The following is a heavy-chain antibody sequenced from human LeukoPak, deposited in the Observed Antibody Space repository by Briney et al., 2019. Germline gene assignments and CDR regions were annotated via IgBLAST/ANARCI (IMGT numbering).Heavy chain of an antibody. J-gene: IGHJ4*02. CDR2: IDSDGNSR. CDR3: ARAISGYYYFDY. Sequence: GGSLRLSCAAPGFTFSRYWMHWVRHAPGKGLVWVSRIDSDGNSRTYADSVKGRFTISRDNAKNTLYLQVNSLRAEDTAVYYCARAISGYYYFDYWGQGILVTVSS. V-gene: IGHV3-74*01. CDR1: GFTFSRYW. D-gene: IGHD5-12*01.